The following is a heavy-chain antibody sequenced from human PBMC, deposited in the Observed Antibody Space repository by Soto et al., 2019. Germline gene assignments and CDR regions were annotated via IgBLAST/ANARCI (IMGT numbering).Heavy chain of an antibody. CDR3: ARDRITMPPGAFDI. CDR2: IYYSGST. CDR1: GGSISSGGYY. J-gene: IGHJ3*02. V-gene: IGHV4-31*03. D-gene: IGHD3-10*01. Sequence: QVQLQESGPGLVKPSQTLSLTCTVSGGSISSGGYYWSWIRQHPGKGLEWIGYIYYSGSTYYNPSLKSRVTISVDTSKTQFSLKLSSVTAADTAVYYCARDRITMPPGAFDIWGQGTMVTVSS.